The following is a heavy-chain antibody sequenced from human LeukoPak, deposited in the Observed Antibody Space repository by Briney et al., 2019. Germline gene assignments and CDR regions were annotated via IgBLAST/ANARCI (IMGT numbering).Heavy chain of an antibody. J-gene: IGHJ4*02. Sequence: KTSETLSLTCTVSGDSISNAAYYWSWIRQPPGKGLEWIGYIYHSGSTYYNPSLKSRVTISVDRSKNQFSLKLSSVTAADTAVYYCARGFGLGGFSDYWGQGTLVTVSS. CDR1: GDSISNAAYY. V-gene: IGHV4-30-2*01. CDR2: IYHSGST. CDR3: ARGFGLGGFSDY. D-gene: IGHD3-10*01.